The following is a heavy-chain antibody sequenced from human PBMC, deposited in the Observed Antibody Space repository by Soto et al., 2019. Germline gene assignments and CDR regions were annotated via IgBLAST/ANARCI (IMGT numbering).Heavy chain of an antibody. J-gene: IGHJ4*02. D-gene: IGHD3-22*01. Sequence: PGESLKISCQGSGYNFTTYWITWVRQMPGKGPEWMGRIDPSDSYINYSPSFQGHVTISSDKSISTAYLQWSSLRASDTAMYYCARHRDYSETTGYFYVFDFWGPGTPVTVSS. CDR2: IDPSDSYI. V-gene: IGHV5-10-1*01. CDR1: GYNFTTYW. CDR3: ARHRDYSETTGYFYVFDF.